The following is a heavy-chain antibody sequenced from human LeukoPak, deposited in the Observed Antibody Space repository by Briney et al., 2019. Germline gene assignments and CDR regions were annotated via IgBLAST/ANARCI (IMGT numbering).Heavy chain of an antibody. CDR3: ARDLGSRDGYNPPNLFDN. J-gene: IGHJ4*02. V-gene: IGHV1-69*13. Sequence: SVKVSCKASGGTFMSYAISWVRQAPGQGLEWMGGIIPIFGTTNYAQKFQGRVTITSDESTSTAYMELSSLRSEDTAVYYCARDLGSRDGYNPPNLFDNWGQGTLVTVSS. CDR1: GGTFMSYA. D-gene: IGHD5-24*01. CDR2: IIPIFGTT.